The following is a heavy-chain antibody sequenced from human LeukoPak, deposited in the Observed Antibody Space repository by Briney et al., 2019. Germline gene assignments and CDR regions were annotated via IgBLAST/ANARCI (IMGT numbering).Heavy chain of an antibody. J-gene: IGHJ4*02. V-gene: IGHV3-48*04. Sequence: GGSLRLSCAASGFTFSSYSMNWVRQAPGKGLEWVSYISSSSSTIYYADSVKGRFTISRDNAKNSLYLQMNSLRAEDTAVYYCARAMVRGVIISDYWGQGTLVTVSS. CDR1: GFTFSSYS. D-gene: IGHD3-10*01. CDR2: ISSSSSTI. CDR3: ARAMVRGVIISDY.